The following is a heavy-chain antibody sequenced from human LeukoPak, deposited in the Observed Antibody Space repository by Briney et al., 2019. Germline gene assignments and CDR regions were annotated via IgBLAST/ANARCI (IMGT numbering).Heavy chain of an antibody. Sequence: PSETLSLTCTVSGDSISSTSYYWGWIRQPPGKGLEWIDNIYYSGSTYYNPSLKTPVTISLHTSKNQFSLKLSSVTAADTAVYFCARSDCATTSCSNFYVIDVWGQGTTFIVSS. CDR3: ARSDCATTSCSNFYVIDV. CDR1: GDSISSTSYY. V-gene: IGHV4-39*01. J-gene: IGHJ6*02. CDR2: IYYSGST. D-gene: IGHD2-2*01.